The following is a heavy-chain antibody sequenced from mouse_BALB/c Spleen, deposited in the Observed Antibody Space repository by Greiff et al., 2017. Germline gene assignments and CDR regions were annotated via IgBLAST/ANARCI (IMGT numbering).Heavy chain of an antibody. CDR1: GYAFTNYL. CDR3: AREGGTTEGFAY. CDR2: INPGSGGT. V-gene: IGHV1-54*01. Sequence: VQLQQSGAELVRPGTSVKVSCKASGYAFTNYLIEWVKQRPGQGLEWIGVINPGSGGTNYNEKFKGKATLTADKSSSTAYMQLSSLTSDDSAVYFCAREGGTTEGFAYWGQGTLVTVSA. J-gene: IGHJ3*01. D-gene: IGHD1-1*01.